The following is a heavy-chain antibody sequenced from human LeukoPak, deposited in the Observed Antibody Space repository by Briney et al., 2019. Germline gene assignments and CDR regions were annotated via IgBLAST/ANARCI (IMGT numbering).Heavy chain of an antibody. J-gene: IGHJ1*01. CDR2: INPNSGGT. V-gene: IGHV1-2*02. CDR3: ARGYYDSSDYEYFQH. Sequence: GASVKVSCKASGYTFSGYYLHWVRQAPGQGLEWMGWINPNSGGTNSAQKFQGRVTMTMDTSIITAYMELSRLRSDDTAVYFCARGYYDSSDYEYFQHWGQGTLVTVSS. CDR1: GYTFSGYY. D-gene: IGHD3-22*01.